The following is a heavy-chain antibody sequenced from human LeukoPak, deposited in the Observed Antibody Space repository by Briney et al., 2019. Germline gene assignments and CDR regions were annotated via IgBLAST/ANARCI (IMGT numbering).Heavy chain of an antibody. J-gene: IGHJ4*02. D-gene: IGHD2-21*02. V-gene: IGHV3-48*03. CDR1: GFTFSSYE. Sequence: PGGSLRLSCAASGFTFSSYEMNWVRQAPGKGLEWVSYISSSGSTIYYADSVKGRFTISRDNAKNSLYLQMNSLRAEDTAVYYCASGHIVAVTATHPLDYWGQGTLVTVSS. CDR2: ISSSGSTI. CDR3: ASGHIVAVTATHPLDY.